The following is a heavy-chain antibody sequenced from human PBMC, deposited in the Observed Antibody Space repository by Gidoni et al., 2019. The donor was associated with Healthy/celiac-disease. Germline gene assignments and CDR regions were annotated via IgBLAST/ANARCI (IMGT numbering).Heavy chain of an antibody. Sequence: QVQLVESGGGVVQPGRSLRLSCAASGFTFSSSGMHWVRQAPGKGLEWVAVISYDGSNKYYADSVKGRFTISRDNSKNTLYLQMNSLRAEDTAVYYCAKGQQWDYGDWNWFDPWGQGTLVTVSS. CDR1: GFTFSSSG. D-gene: IGHD4-17*01. CDR3: AKGQQWDYGDWNWFDP. V-gene: IGHV3-30*18. CDR2: ISYDGSNK. J-gene: IGHJ5*02.